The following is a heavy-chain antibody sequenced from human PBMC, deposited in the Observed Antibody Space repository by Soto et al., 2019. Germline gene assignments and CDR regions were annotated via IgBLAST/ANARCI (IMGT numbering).Heavy chain of an antibody. Sequence: QVQLVQSGAEVKKPGSSVKVSCKASGGTFSRSAISWVRQAPGQGLEWMGTIIPVLVSPKNAQKFQGRVTITADESTTTAYMELDSLTSDDTAVYFCARDSTVTNAFEYCGQGTLVIVSS. V-gene: IGHV1-69*11. CDR1: GGTFSRSA. CDR3: ARDSTVTNAFEY. D-gene: IGHD4-17*01. J-gene: IGHJ4*02. CDR2: IIPVLVSP.